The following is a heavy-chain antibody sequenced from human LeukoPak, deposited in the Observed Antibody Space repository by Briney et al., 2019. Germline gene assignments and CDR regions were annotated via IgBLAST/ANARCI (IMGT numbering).Heavy chain of an antibody. J-gene: IGHJ6*02. D-gene: IGHD2-2*01. CDR1: GFTFSSYA. CDR2: ISYDGSNK. CDR3: ARDYPKRDCSSTSCYLLYYYYGMDV. V-gene: IGHV3-30-3*01. Sequence: GGSLRLSCAASGFTFSSYAMHWVRQAPGKGLEWVAVISYDGSNKYYADSVKGRFTISRDNYKNTLYLQMNSLRAEDTAVYYCARDYPKRDCSSTSCYLLYYYYGMDVWGQGTTVTVSS.